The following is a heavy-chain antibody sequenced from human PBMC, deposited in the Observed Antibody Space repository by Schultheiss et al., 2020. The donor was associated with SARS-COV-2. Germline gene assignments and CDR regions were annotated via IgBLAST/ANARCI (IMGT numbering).Heavy chain of an antibody. J-gene: IGHJ4*02. CDR3: VKDDYSNYVEGY. V-gene: IGHV3-64D*06. CDR2: ISSNGGST. Sequence: SCAASGFTFSSYAMHWVRQAPGKGLEYVSAISSNGGSTYYADSVKGRFTISRDNSKNTLYLQMSSLRAEDTAVYYCVKDDYSNYVEGYWGQGTLVTVSS. CDR1: GFTFSSYA. D-gene: IGHD4-11*01.